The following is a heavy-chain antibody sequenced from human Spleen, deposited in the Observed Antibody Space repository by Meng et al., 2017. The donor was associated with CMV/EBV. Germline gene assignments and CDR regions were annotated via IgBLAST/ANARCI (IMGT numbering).Heavy chain of an antibody. D-gene: IGHD1-1*01. J-gene: IGHJ4*02. V-gene: IGHV3-21*01. CDR1: RLNFEFYP. CDR3: ARDRGMAGTIIDY. CDR2: IGGSGSST. Sequence: GGSLRLSCTVSRLNFEFYPMTWVRQAPGKGLEWVSSIGGSGSSTYYADSVKGRFTISRDNARNSLFLQMNSLRAEDTAIYYCARDRGMAGTIIDYWGQGTLVTVSS.